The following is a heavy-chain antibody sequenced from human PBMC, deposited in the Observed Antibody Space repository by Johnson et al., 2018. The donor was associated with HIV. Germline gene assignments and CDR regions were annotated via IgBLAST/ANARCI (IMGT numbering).Heavy chain of an antibody. J-gene: IGHJ3*02. CDR1: GFTFSSYD. V-gene: IGHV3-30*02. D-gene: IGHD3-22*01. Sequence: QVQLVESGGGVVQPGGSLRLSCAASGFTFSSYDMHWVRQAPGKGLEWVAFIRYDGSNKYYADSVKGRFTISRDNSKNTLYLQMNSLRAGDTAVYYCAKEGGRITMIVVEPDAFDIWGQGTMVTVSS. CDR3: AKEGGRITMIVVEPDAFDI. CDR2: IRYDGSNK.